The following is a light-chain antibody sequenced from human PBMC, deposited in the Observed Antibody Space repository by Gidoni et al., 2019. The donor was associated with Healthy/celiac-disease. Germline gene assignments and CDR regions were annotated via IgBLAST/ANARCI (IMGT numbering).Light chain of an antibody. J-gene: IGKJ4*01. CDR2: GAA. Sequence: EIVLTQSPGTLSLSPGERATLSCRTSQSVRSSYLAWYQQKPGQAPRLLIYGAASRATGIPDRFSGSGSGTEFTLTISRLEPEDFAVYYCQQYGSTPPLTFGGGTKVEIK. V-gene: IGKV3-20*01. CDR1: QSVRSSY. CDR3: QQYGSTPPLT.